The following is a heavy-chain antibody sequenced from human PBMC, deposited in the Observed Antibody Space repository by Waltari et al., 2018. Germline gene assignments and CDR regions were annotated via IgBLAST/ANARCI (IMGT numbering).Heavy chain of an antibody. CDR1: GYSISSGYY. D-gene: IGHD3-10*01. J-gene: IGHJ6*02. CDR2: IYHSGST. Sequence: QVQLQESGPGLVKPSETLSLTCAVPGYSISSGYYWGWIRQPPGKGLEWIGSIYHSGSTYYNPSLKSRVTISVDTSKNQFSLKLSSVTAADTAVYYCARAMVRGVTNYGMDVWGQGTTVTVSS. CDR3: ARAMVRGVTNYGMDV. V-gene: IGHV4-38-2*01.